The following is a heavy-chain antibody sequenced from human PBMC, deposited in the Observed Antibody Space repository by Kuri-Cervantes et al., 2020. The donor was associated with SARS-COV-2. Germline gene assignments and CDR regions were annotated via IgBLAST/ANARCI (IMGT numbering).Heavy chain of an antibody. CDR2: ISGSGGST. CDR1: GSIFSSYA. V-gene: IGHV3-23*01. CDR3: AKTPIVVVIAITYYFDY. Sequence: GESLKTSCAASGSIFSSYAMSWVRQAPGKGLEWVSAISGSGGSTYYADSVKGRFTISRDNSKNTLYLQMNSLRAEDTAVYYCAKTPIVVVIAITYYFDYWGQGTLVTVSS. J-gene: IGHJ4*02. D-gene: IGHD2-21*01.